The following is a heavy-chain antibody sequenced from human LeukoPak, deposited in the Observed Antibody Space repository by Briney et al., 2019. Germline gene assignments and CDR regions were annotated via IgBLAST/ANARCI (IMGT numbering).Heavy chain of an antibody. CDR3: ATSYGDPYYYYGMDV. Sequence: PGGSLRLSCAASGFTFSSYSMNWVRQAPGKGLEWVSYISSSSSTIYYADSVKGRFTISRDNAKNSLYLQMNGLRAEDTAVCYCATSYGDPYYYYGMDVWGQGTTVTVSS. V-gene: IGHV3-48*01. CDR2: ISSSSSTI. CDR1: GFTFSSYS. J-gene: IGHJ6*02. D-gene: IGHD4-17*01.